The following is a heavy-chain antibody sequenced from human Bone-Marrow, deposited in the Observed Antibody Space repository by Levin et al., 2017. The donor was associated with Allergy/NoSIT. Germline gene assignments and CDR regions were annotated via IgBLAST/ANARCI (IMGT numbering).Heavy chain of an antibody. CDR3: ARVPLYDILTGPDAFDI. J-gene: IGHJ3*02. CDR1: GGSISSYY. CDR2: IYYSGST. D-gene: IGHD3-9*01. V-gene: IGHV4-59*01. Sequence: SPTLSLTCTVSGGSISSYYWSWIRQPPGKGLEWIGYIYYSGSTNYNPSLKSRVTISVDTSKNQFSLKLSSVTAADTAVYYCARVPLYDILTGPDAFDIWGQGTMVTVSS.